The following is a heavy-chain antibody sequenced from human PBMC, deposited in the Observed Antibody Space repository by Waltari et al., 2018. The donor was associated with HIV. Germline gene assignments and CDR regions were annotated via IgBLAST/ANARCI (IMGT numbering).Heavy chain of an antibody. J-gene: IGHJ6*02. Sequence: EVQLLESGGGLVQPGGSLRLSCAASGFTFSSYAMRWVRQAPGKGMGGVSVISGSGGSTYYADSGKGRFTISRDNSKNTLYLQMNSLRAEDTAVYYCAKGCGSGYYYYGMDVWGQGTTVTVSS. CDR2: ISGSGGST. CDR1: GFTFSSYA. V-gene: IGHV3-23*01. CDR3: AKGCGSGYYYYGMDV. D-gene: IGHD2-21*01.